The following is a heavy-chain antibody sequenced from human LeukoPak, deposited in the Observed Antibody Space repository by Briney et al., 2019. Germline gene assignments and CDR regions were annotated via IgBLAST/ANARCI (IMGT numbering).Heavy chain of an antibody. Sequence: GGSLRLSCAASGFTFSSYAMSWVRQAPGKGLEWVSAISGSGGSTYYADSVKGRFTISRDNSKNTLYLQMNSLRAEGTAVYYCARDIPPAYYDSSGYYGRNAFDIWGQGTMVTVSS. CDR2: ISGSGGST. J-gene: IGHJ3*02. V-gene: IGHV3-23*01. CDR3: ARDIPPAYYDSSGYYGRNAFDI. CDR1: GFTFSSYA. D-gene: IGHD3-22*01.